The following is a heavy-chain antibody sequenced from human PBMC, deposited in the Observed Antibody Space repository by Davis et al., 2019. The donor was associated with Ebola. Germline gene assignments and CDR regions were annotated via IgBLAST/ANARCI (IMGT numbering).Heavy chain of an antibody. CDR1: GGSISSYY. Sequence: MPGGSLRLSCTVSGGSISSYYWSWIRQPPGKGLEWIGYIYYSGSTNYNPSLKSRVTISVDTSKNQFSLKVTSVTAADTAVYYCARVSAYYYDSSGYYSAYYFDYWGQGTLVTVSS. D-gene: IGHD3-22*01. CDR3: ARVSAYYYDSSGYYSAYYFDY. CDR2: IYYSGST. V-gene: IGHV4-59*12. J-gene: IGHJ4*02.